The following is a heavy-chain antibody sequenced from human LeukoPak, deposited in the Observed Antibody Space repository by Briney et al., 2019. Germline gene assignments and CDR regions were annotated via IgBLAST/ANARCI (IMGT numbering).Heavy chain of an antibody. CDR2: ISGSGGST. D-gene: IGHD3-10*01. CDR3: AKGVVRITMVRGVIIHPGNYYYGMDV. Sequence: GGFLRLSCAASGFTFSSYAMSWVRQAPGKGLEWVSAISGSGGSTYYADSVKGRFTISRDNSKNTLYLQMNSLRAEDTAVYYCAKGVVRITMVRGVIIHPGNYYYGMDVWGQGTTVTVSS. J-gene: IGHJ6*02. V-gene: IGHV3-23*01. CDR1: GFTFSSYA.